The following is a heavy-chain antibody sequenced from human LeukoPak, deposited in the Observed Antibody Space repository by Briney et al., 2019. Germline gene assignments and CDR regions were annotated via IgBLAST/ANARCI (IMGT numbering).Heavy chain of an antibody. CDR3: ARGSYSSGFDY. D-gene: IGHD6-19*01. V-gene: IGHV4-39*07. CDR2: IYYSGTT. CDR1: GGSISSTDYY. Sequence: PETLSLTCAVPGGSISSTDYYWGWIRQPPGKGLEWIGSIYYSGTTYYSPSLKSRVTISVDTSKNLFSLKLTSVTAADTAVYYCARGSYSSGFDYWGQGTLVTVSS. J-gene: IGHJ4*02.